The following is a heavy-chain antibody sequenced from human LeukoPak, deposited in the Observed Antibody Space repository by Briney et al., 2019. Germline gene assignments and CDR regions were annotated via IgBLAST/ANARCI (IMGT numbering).Heavy chain of an antibody. D-gene: IGHD6-19*01. CDR3: ASLLSSGWYLENY. CDR2: ISSSSSTI. CDR1: GFTFSSYS. Sequence: SGGSLRLSCAASGFTFSSYSMNWVRQAPGKGLAWVSYISSSSSTIYYADSVKGRFTISRDNAKNSLYLQMNSLRAEDTAVYYCASLLSSGWYLENYWGQGTLVTVSS. J-gene: IGHJ4*02. V-gene: IGHV3-48*01.